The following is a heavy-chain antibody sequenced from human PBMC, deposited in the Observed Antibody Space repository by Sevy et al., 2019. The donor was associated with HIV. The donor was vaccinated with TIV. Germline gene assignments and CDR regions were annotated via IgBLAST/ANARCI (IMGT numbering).Heavy chain of an antibody. Sequence: GGSLRLSCAASGFTFSSYAMHWVRQAPGKGLEWVAVISYDGSNKYYADSVKGRFTISRDNSKNTLYLQMNSLRAEVKAVYYCAREFRTVTFDYWGQGTLVTVSS. D-gene: IGHD4-17*01. CDR3: AREFRTVTFDY. J-gene: IGHJ4*02. V-gene: IGHV3-30-3*01. CDR1: GFTFSSYA. CDR2: ISYDGSNK.